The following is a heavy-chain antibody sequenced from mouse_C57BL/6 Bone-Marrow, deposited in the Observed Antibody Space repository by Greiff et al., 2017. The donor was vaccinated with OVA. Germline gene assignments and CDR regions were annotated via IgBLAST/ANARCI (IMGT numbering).Heavy chain of an antibody. J-gene: IGHJ4*01. Sequence: QVQLQQPGAELVKPGASVKLSCKASGYTFTSYWMHWVKQRPGQGLEWIGMIHPNRGSTNYNEKFKSKATLTVDKSSSTAYMQLSSLTSEDSAVYYCARLSYYYAMDYWGQGTSVTVSS. CDR1: GYTFTSYW. CDR3: ARLSYYYAMDY. V-gene: IGHV1-64*01. CDR2: IHPNRGST.